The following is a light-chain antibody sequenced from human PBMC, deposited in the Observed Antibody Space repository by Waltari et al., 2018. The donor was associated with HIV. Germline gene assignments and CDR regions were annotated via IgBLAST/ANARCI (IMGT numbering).Light chain of an antibody. Sequence: SYELTQPPSVSVSPGQTARITCSGDALPTQYAYLYQKKQGQAPVLVRYKDSETHSGNHERLCGSSTGTTVTLTISGVQAEDESDYYCQSADSSGTYVFGTGTKVTVL. CDR1: ALPTQY. CDR2: KDS. V-gene: IGLV3-25*03. CDR3: QSADSSGTYV. J-gene: IGLJ1*01.